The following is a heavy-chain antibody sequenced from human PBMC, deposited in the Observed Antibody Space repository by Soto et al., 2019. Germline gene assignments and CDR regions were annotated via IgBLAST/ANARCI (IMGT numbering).Heavy chain of an antibody. CDR3: ARDWVHERWLDP. V-gene: IGHV4-30-4*01. J-gene: IGHJ5*02. D-gene: IGHD1-1*01. Sequence: SETLSITCTVSGDSMNSGDYYWSWIRQPPGKGLEWIGYIFYSGSTYYNPSLKSRVTISGDMSKNQFSLNLRSVTAADTAVYFCARDWVHERWLDPWGQGALVTVSS. CDR1: GDSMNSGDYY. CDR2: IFYSGST.